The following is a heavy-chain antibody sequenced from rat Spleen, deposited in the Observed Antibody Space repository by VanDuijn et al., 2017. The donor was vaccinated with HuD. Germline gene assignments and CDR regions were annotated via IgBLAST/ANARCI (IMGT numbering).Heavy chain of an antibody. CDR1: GFTFSSYG. CDR2: ISSGGVTT. J-gene: IGHJ1*01. D-gene: IGHD1-4*01. CDR3: ARHELPGYNCYFDF. Sequence: EVQLVESDGGLVQPGRSLKLSCAASGFTFSSYGMYGVRQAPGKGLEWVSSISSGGVTTYYSDSVKGRFTISRDNSVNTVYLQVNSLMSEDTATYYCARHELPGYNCYFDFWGPGTMVTVSS. V-gene: IGHV5-58*01.